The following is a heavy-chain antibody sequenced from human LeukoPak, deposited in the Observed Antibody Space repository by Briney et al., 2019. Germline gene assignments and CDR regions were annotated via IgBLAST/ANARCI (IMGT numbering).Heavy chain of an antibody. CDR1: GGSFSGYY. CDR3: ARDFRYCSSTSCYPDY. D-gene: IGHD2-2*01. CDR2: INHSGST. Sequence: SETLSLTCAVYGGSFSGYYWSWIRQPPGKGLEWIGEINHSGSTNYNPSLKSRVTISVDTSKNQFSLKLSSVTAADTAVYYCARDFRYCSSTSCYPDYWGQGTLVTVSS. V-gene: IGHV4-34*01. J-gene: IGHJ4*02.